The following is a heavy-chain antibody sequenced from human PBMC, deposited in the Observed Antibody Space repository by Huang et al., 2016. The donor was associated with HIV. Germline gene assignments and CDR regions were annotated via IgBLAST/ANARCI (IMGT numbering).Heavy chain of an antibody. CDR3: ARDPKYHRIGYYRQRRGIDI. D-gene: IGHD3-22*01. Sequence: QIQLMQSGPELKQPGASVKVSCKASGYTFTSYGITWVRQAPGQGHVWMGWISASSGDTEYAQKFQGRVTLTTDTSTNIADMELRSLRSDDTAKYYCARDPKYHRIGYYRQRRGIDIWGQGTMVIVSS. CDR2: ISASSGDT. V-gene: IGHV1-18*01. J-gene: IGHJ3*02. CDR1: GYTFTSYG.